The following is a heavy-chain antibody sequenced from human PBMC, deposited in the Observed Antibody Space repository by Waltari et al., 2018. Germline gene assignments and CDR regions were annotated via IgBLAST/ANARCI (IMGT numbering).Heavy chain of an antibody. CDR1: GFTFDDYA. J-gene: IGHJ4*02. Sequence: EVQLVESGGVVVQPGGSLRLSCAASGFTFDDYAMHWVRQAPGKGLEWVSLISCDGGSTDYADSVKGRFTISRDNSKNSLYLQMNSLRAEDTALYYCAKDIKEQLGIDYWGQGTLVTVSS. D-gene: IGHD6-6*01. V-gene: IGHV3-43D*04. CDR2: ISCDGGST. CDR3: AKDIKEQLGIDY.